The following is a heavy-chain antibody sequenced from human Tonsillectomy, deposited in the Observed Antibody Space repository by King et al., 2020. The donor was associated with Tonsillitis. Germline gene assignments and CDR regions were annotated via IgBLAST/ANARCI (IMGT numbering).Heavy chain of an antibody. D-gene: IGHD6-19*01. J-gene: IGHJ5*02. Sequence: ITLKESGPTLVKPTQTLTLTCTFSGFSLSTSGVGVGWIRQPPGKALEWLALIYWDDDERYSPCLRSRLTITKDTSKNQVVLTMTNMDPVDTATYFCAHRRGRGQWLEGLNWCDLWGQGTLVTVSS. CDR1: GFSLSTSGVG. V-gene: IGHV2-5*02. CDR2: IYWDDDE. CDR3: AHRRGRGQWLEGLNWCDL.